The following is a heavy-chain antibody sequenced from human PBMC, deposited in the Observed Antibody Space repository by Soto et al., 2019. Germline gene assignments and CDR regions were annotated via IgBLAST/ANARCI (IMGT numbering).Heavy chain of an antibody. D-gene: IGHD2-8*01. V-gene: IGHV1-46*01. J-gene: IGHJ4*02. Sequence: QVQLVQSGAEVKKPGASVKISCKASGYTFTSYYMHWVRQAPGQGLEWMGIINPSGGSTNYAQKLQGRLAMTRDTSTSTVYMELNSLRSEDTAVYYCARPPYPGCINAVCYPLDYWCQGTMVTVSS. CDR1: GYTFTSYY. CDR3: ARPPYPGCINAVCYPLDY. CDR2: INPSGGST.